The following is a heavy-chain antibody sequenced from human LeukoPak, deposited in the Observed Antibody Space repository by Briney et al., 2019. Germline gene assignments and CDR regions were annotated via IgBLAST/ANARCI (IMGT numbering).Heavy chain of an antibody. CDR2: IYSSGST. CDR1: GGSISTYY. D-gene: IGHD3-10*01. CDR3: ARGYGSGSNWFDP. Sequence: KPSETLSLTCTVSGGSISTYYWSWIRQPAGKDLEWIGHIYSSGSTNYNPSPKSRVTMSVDTSKNQLSLKLNSVTAADTAVYYCARGYGSGSNWFDPWGQGTLVIVPS. J-gene: IGHJ5*02. V-gene: IGHV4-4*07.